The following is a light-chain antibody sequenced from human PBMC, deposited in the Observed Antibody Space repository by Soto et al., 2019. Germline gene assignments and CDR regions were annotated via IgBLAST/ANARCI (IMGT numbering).Light chain of an antibody. Sequence: DIQMPQSPCSLSASVGDSVTITCRPSQSISSYFNWYQQKPGKAPNLLIYAASSLQSGVPSRFSGSGSGTDFTPTISSLQPQDLAIYYCQQSYSTPPSTFGQGTRLEI. CDR1: QSISSY. CDR2: AAS. J-gene: IGKJ5*01. CDR3: QQSYSTPPST. V-gene: IGKV1-39*01.